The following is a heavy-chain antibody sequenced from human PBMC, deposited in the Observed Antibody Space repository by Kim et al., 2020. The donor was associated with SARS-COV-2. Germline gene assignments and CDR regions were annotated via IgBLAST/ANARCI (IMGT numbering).Heavy chain of an antibody. J-gene: IGHJ4*02. D-gene: IGHD6-19*01. Sequence: GESLKISCQGSGYSFTSYWIAWLRQMPGKGLEWMGIIYPADSNTRYSPSFQGQVTISADKSINTAYLQWSSLKASDTAIYYCARLGRSKGLGYWGQGTLVTVSS. CDR2: IYPADSNT. CDR3: ARLGRSKGLGY. CDR1: GYSFTSYW. V-gene: IGHV5-51*01.